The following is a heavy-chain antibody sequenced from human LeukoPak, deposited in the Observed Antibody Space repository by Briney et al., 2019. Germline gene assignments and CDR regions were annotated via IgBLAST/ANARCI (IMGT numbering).Heavy chain of an antibody. J-gene: IGHJ4*02. CDR2: ISSSSSTI. CDR1: GFTFSSYG. D-gene: IGHD3-3*01. CDR3: ARCDFWSGYYSFDY. Sequence: GGSLRLSCAASGFTFSSYGMNWVRQAPGKGLEWVSYISSSSSTIYYADSVKGRFTISRDNAKNSLYLQMNSLRAEDTAVYYCARCDFWSGYYSFDYWGQGTLVTVSS. V-gene: IGHV3-48*01.